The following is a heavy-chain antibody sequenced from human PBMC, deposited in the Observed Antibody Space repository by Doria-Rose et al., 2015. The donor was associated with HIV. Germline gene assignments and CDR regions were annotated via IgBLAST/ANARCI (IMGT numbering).Heavy chain of an antibody. J-gene: IGHJ4*02. CDR1: GVSLSSPGMG. V-gene: IGHV2-26*01. Sequence: TLKESGPVLVKPTETLTLTCTVSGVSLSSPGMGVSWIRQPPGKALEWLANSFSDDESSYKTSLRSRLTISRGTSKSQVVLTMTDMDPVDTATYYCARIKSSRWYHKYYFDFWGQGTRVIVSA. D-gene: IGHD6-13*01. CDR3: ARIKSSRWYHKYYFDF. CDR2: SFSDDES.